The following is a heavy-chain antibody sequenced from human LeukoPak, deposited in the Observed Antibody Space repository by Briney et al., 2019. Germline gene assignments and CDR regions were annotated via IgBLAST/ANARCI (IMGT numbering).Heavy chain of an antibody. D-gene: IGHD6-19*01. CDR3: ARDDIAVAVSCFDY. J-gene: IGHJ4*02. CDR1: GFTFSSYS. V-gene: IGHV3-48*04. CDR2: ISSSSSTI. Sequence: PGGSLRLSCAASGFTFSSYSMNWVRQAPGKGLEWVSYISSSSSTIYYADSVKGRFTISRDSAKNSLYLQMNSLRAEDTAVYYCARDDIAVAVSCFDYWGQGTLVTVSS.